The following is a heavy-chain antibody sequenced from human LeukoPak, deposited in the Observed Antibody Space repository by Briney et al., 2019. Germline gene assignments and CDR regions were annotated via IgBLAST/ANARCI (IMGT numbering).Heavy chain of an antibody. CDR3: SKERGSYYGGGWTGVEDY. Sequence: PWGSLRLSCAASGFTFSSYGMHWVRQAPGKGLEWVAVICYDGSNKYYADSVKGRFTISRDNSKNTLYLQMNSLRGEEPAVFLFSKERGSYYGGGWTGVEDYWGQGTLVTVSS. CDR1: GFTFSSYG. J-gene: IGHJ4*02. D-gene: IGHD3-10*01. V-gene: IGHV3-33*06. CDR2: ICYDGSNK.